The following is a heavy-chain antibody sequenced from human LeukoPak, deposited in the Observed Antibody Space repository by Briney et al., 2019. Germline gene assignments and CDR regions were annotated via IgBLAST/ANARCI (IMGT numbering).Heavy chain of an antibody. V-gene: IGHV3-23*01. CDR3: AKDTSSGWPNWFDP. CDR1: GFIFSSYA. CDR2: ISGSGGST. J-gene: IGHJ5*02. D-gene: IGHD6-19*01. Sequence: GSLRLSCAASGFIFSSYAMNWVRQAPGKGLEWVSAISGSGGSTYYADSVKGRFTISRDNSKNTLYLQMNSLRAEDTAVYYCAKDTSSGWPNWFDPWGQGTLVTVSS.